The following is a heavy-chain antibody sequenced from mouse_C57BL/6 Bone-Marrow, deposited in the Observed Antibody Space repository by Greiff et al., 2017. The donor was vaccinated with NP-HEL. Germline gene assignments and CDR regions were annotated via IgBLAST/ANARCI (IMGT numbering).Heavy chain of an antibody. CDR2: INYDGSST. D-gene: IGHD2-3*01. CDR1: GFTFSDYY. Sequence: DVQLQESEGGLVQPGSSMKLSCTASGFTFSDYYMAWVRQVPEKGLEWVANINYDGSSTYYLDSLKSRFIISRDNAKNILYLQMSSLKSEDTATYYCARERDGYCGYFDVWGTGTTVTVSS. CDR3: ARERDGYCGYFDV. V-gene: IGHV5-16*01. J-gene: IGHJ1*03.